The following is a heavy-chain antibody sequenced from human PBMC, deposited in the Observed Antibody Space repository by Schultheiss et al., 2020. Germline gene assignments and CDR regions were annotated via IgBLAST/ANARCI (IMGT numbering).Heavy chain of an antibody. CDR3: ARGHTVIVS. CDR1: GFTFSDYY. V-gene: IGHV3-53*01. D-gene: IGHD5-18*01. CDR2: LYSGGGT. J-gene: IGHJ4*02. Sequence: GGSLRLSCAASGFTFSDYYMSWIRQAPGKGLEWVSVLYSGGGTHYTDSVKGRFTISRDNSKNTLYLQMNSLRAEDTAVYYCARGHTVIVSWGQGTLVTVSS.